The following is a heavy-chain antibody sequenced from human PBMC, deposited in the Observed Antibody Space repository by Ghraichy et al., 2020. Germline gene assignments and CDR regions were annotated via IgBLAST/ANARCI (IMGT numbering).Heavy chain of an antibody. D-gene: IGHD1-26*01. Sequence: SVKVSCKASGGTFSSYAISWVRQAPGQGLEWMGGIIPIFGTANYAQKFQGRVTITADESTSTAYMELSSLRSEDTAVYYCARFFLGGIVGATNHLAAFDIWGQGTMVTVSS. CDR1: GGTFSSYA. CDR3: ARFFLGGIVGATNHLAAFDI. J-gene: IGHJ3*02. V-gene: IGHV1-69*13. CDR2: IIPIFGTA.